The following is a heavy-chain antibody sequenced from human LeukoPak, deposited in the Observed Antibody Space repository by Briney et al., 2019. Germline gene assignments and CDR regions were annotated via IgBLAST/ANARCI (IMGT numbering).Heavy chain of an antibody. D-gene: IGHD6-13*01. CDR2: ISSSSSYT. Sequence: LSLTCTVSGGSISGYNYYWGWIRQAPGKGLEWVSYISSSSSYTNYADSVKGRFTISRDNAKNSLYLQMNSLRAEDTAVYYCARDYQQQLVRVQGAEYFQHWGQGTLVTVSS. V-gene: IGHV3-11*05. CDR1: GGSISGYNYY. J-gene: IGHJ1*01. CDR3: ARDYQQQLVRVQGAEYFQH.